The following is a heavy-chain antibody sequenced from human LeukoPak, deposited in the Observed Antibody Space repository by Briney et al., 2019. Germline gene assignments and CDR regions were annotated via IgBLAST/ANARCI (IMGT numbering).Heavy chain of an antibody. CDR1: GFSFDNYA. CDR3: AKATLATTYFDS. D-gene: IGHD5-24*01. Sequence: PGGSLRLSCAASGFSFDNYAMSWVRQAPGMELEWVSAISGLGDTIFYEDSVKGRFTVSRDNSKNTLYLQVNSLRAEDTAVYYCAKATLATTYFDSWGQRTLVTVS. V-gene: IGHV3-23*01. CDR2: ISGLGDTI. J-gene: IGHJ4*02.